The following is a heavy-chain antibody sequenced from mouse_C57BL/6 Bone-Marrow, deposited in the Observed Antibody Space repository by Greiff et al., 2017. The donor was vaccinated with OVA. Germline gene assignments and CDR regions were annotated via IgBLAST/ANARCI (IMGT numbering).Heavy chain of an antibody. CDR2: INPNSGST. Sequence: QVQLQQPGAELVKPGASVKLSCKASGYTFTSYWMHWVKQRPGQGLEWIGMINPNSGSTNYNEKFKSKATLTVDKSSSTAYMQLSSLTSEDSAVYYCARELLWPFAYWGQGTLVTVSA. J-gene: IGHJ3*01. D-gene: IGHD2-1*01. V-gene: IGHV1-64*01. CDR1: GYTFTSYW. CDR3: ARELLWPFAY.